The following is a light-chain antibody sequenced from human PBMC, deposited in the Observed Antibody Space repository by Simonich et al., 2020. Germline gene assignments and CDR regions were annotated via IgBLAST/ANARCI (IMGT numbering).Light chain of an antibody. CDR3: QQYYSTPYT. V-gene: IGKV4-1*01. CDR2: WAP. Sequence: DIVMTQSPDSLAVSLGERATINCKSSQSVLYSSNNKNYLAWYQQKPGQPPKLLIYWAPTRESGVPDRLSGSGSGTDFTLTISSLQAEDVAVYYCQQYYSTPYTFGQGTKLEIK. J-gene: IGKJ2*01. CDR1: QSVLYSSNNKNY.